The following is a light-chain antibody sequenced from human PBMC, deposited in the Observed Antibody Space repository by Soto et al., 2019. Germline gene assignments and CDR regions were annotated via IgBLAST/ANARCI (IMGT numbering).Light chain of an antibody. Sequence: QSVLTQPPSASGPPGQRVTLSCSGSNSNVETNYVYWYQQVAGTAPKLLIYSNDQRPSGVPDRFSASKSGTSASLDISGLRSEDEADYYCSANDDSLGGPVFGGGTKVTVL. CDR1: NSNVETNY. J-gene: IGLJ2*01. CDR3: SANDDSLGGPV. CDR2: SND. V-gene: IGLV1-47*02.